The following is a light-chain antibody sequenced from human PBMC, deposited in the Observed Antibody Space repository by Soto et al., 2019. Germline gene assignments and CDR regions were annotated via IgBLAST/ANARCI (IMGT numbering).Light chain of an antibody. CDR2: STS. V-gene: IGLV7-43*01. CDR1: TGTVTSGYF. J-gene: IGLJ3*02. Sequence: QAVVTQEPSLTVPPGGTVTLTCASSTGTVTSGYFPSWFQKKPGQAPRALIYSTSNRHSWTPARFSGSLLGGKAALTLSAVQAEDEADYYCLLYYGDVNWVFGGGTKVTVL. CDR3: LLYYGDVNWV.